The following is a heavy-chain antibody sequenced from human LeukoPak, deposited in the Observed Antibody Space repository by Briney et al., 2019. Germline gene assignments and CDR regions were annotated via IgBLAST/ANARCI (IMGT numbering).Heavy chain of an antibody. CDR3: AKDPVPHCSSTSCWGGY. D-gene: IGHD2-2*01. V-gene: IGHV3-23*01. J-gene: IGHJ4*02. CDR2: ISGTGGST. CDR1: GFTFSSYA. Sequence: GGSLRLSCAASGFTFSSYAMSWVRQAPGNGLEWFSAISGTGGSTYYADSVKGRCTISRYDSKNTLYLQMNSLRAEDTAVYYCAKDPVPHCSSTSCWGGYWGQGTLVTVSS.